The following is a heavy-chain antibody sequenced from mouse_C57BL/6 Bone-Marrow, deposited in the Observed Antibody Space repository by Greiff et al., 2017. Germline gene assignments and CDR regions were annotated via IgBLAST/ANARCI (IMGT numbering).Heavy chain of an antibody. V-gene: IGHV1-52*01. CDR3: ARGWPYPGGFAY. CDR2: IDPSDSET. D-gene: IGHD5-1*01. Sequence: QVQLQQPGAELVRPGSSVKLSCKASGYTFTSYWMHWVKQRPIQGLEWTGNIDPSDSETHYNQKFKDKATLTVDKSSSTAYMQLSSLTSEDSAVDYCARGWPYPGGFAYWGQGTLVTVSA. J-gene: IGHJ3*01. CDR1: GYTFTSYW.